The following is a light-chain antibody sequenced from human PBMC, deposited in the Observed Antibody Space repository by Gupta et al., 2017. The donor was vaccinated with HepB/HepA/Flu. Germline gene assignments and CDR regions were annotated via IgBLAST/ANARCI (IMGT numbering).Light chain of an antibody. Sequence: DIHMTPSPSTPSASVGDRVTITCRASLSINSWFAWYQQRPGKAPKLLIYKASNIESGVTSRFRGSGCGTEFTLSISSRQQDDYAAYYCQQQNSDLPLTFGQGTKVEIK. J-gene: IGKJ1*01. CDR2: KAS. CDR3: QQQNSDLPLT. CDR1: LSINSW. V-gene: IGKV1-5*03.